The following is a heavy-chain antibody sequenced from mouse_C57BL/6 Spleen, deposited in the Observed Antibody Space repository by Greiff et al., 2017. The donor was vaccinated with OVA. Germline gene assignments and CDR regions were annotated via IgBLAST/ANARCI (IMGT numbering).Heavy chain of an antibody. CDR3: AVGKKNYDYAWFAY. J-gene: IGHJ3*01. V-gene: IGHV1-50*01. CDR1: GYTFTSYW. CDR2: IDPSDSYT. D-gene: IGHD2-4*01. Sequence: QVQLKQPGAELVKPGASVKLSCKASGYTFTSYWMQWVKQRPGQGLEWIGEIDPSDSYTNYNQKFKGKATLTVDTSSSTAYMQLSSLTSENSAVYYCAVGKKNYDYAWFAYWGQGTLVTVSA.